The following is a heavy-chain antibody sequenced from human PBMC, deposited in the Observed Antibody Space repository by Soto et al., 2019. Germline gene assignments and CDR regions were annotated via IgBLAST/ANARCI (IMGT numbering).Heavy chain of an antibody. CDR2: FDPEDGET. J-gene: IGHJ3*02. V-gene: IGHV1-24*01. CDR3: ATGVLGGSGSYPHAFDI. CDR1: GYTLTELS. D-gene: IGHD1-26*01. Sequence: ASVKASCKVSGYTLTELSMHWVRQAPGKGLEWMGGFDPEDGETIYAQKFQGRVTMTEDTSTDTAYMELSSLRSEDTAVYYCATGVLGGSGSYPHAFDIWGQGTMVTVSS.